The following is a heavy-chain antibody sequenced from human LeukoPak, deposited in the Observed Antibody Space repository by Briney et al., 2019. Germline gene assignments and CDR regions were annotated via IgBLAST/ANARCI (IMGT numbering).Heavy chain of an antibody. Sequence: GGSLRLSCAASGFTFSTYAMSWVRQAPGKGLEWVSAISFSGGSTHYADSVKDRFTISRDNSKNTLYLQMNSLRAEDTAVYYCAKEAFNWLRSHYYGVDVWGQGTTVTVSS. CDR3: AKEAFNWLRSHYYGVDV. J-gene: IGHJ6*02. CDR1: GFTFSTYA. CDR2: ISFSGGST. D-gene: IGHD5-12*01. V-gene: IGHV3-23*01.